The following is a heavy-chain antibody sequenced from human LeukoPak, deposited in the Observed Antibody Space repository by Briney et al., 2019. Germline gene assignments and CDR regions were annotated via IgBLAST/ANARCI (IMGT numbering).Heavy chain of an antibody. Sequence: SETLSLTCTVSGGSISNDYWSWIRQPAGKGLEWIGRIFPSGNTNYNPSLRSRITMSVDTAKNQFSLKLTSVTAADTAVYYCATVVVPGWFDPWGQGNLVTVSS. J-gene: IGHJ5*02. CDR3: ATVVVPGWFDP. CDR2: IFPSGNT. V-gene: IGHV4-4*07. D-gene: IGHD2-15*01. CDR1: GGSISNDY.